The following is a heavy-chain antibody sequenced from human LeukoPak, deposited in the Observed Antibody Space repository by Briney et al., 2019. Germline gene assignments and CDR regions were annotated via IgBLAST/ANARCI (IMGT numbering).Heavy chain of an antibody. Sequence: PGRSLRLSRAASGFTFSSYGMHWVRQAPGKGLEWVAVIWYDGSNKYYADSVKGRFTISRDNSKNTLYLQMNSLRAEDTAVYYCAKGGIAAAGYYFNYWGQGPLVTVPS. D-gene: IGHD6-13*01. J-gene: IGHJ4*02. CDR2: IWYDGSNK. CDR1: GFTFSSYG. CDR3: AKGGIAAAGYYFNY. V-gene: IGHV3-33*06.